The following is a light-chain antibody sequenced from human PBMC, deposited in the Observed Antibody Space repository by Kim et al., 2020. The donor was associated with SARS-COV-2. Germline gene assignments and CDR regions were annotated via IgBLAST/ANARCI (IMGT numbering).Light chain of an antibody. CDR1: SSNIGAGYA. Sequence: GQKVTISCTGSSSNIGAGYAVQWYQQLPGTAPKLLIFGSNNRPSGVPDRFSGSKSGTSASLAITGLQAEDEADYYCQSYDSSLSGVFGGGTQLTVL. J-gene: IGLJ3*02. CDR2: GSN. CDR3: QSYDSSLSGV. V-gene: IGLV1-40*01.